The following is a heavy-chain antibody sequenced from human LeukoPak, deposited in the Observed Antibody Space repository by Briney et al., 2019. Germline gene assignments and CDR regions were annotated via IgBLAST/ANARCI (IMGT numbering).Heavy chain of an antibody. D-gene: IGHD1-26*01. Sequence: GGSLRLSCAASGFTFSDAWMNWVRLAPGKGVERVGRIKSRNRGDTVHYAAPVNVRFTISRDDSKTTVYLQMNSLKTEDTAIYYCTTDGSTTLSNTFDYWGQGTLVTVSS. J-gene: IGHJ4*02. CDR3: TTDGSTTLSNTFDY. V-gene: IGHV3-15*01. CDR1: GFTFSDAW. CDR2: IKSRNRGDTV.